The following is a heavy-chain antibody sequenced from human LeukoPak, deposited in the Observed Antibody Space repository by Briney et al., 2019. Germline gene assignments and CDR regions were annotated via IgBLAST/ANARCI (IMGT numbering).Heavy chain of an antibody. CDR3: ARRAGDYSHPYDY. Sequence: GGSLRLSCAASGFTFSNYAMSWVRQAPGKGLEWVSSIIGSGGITSYADSVKGRFTISRDNSKNTLYLQMNSLRAEDTAVYYCARRAGDYSHPYDYWGQGTLVTVSS. V-gene: IGHV3-23*01. J-gene: IGHJ4*02. D-gene: IGHD3-22*01. CDR2: IIGSGGIT. CDR1: GFTFSNYA.